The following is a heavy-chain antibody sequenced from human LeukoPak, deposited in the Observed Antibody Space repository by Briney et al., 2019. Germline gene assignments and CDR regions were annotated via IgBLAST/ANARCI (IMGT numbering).Heavy chain of an antibody. V-gene: IGHV4-39*01. J-gene: IGHJ4*02. D-gene: IGHD6-19*01. Sequence: SETLSLTCTVSGGSISSSSYYWGWIRQPPGKGLEWIGSIYYSGSTYYNPSLKSRVTISVDTSKNQFSLKLSSVTAVDTAVYYCARHTPGIAVAGIDYWGQGTLVTVSS. CDR2: IYYSGST. CDR3: ARHTPGIAVAGIDY. CDR1: GGSISSSSYY.